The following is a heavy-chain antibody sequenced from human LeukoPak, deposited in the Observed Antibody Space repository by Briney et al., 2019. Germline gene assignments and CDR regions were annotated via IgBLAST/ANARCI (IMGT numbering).Heavy chain of an antibody. CDR2: INWDNDGI. CDR1: GFTFADHA. J-gene: IGHJ4*02. D-gene: IGHD1-1*01. Sequence: PGTSLRLSCVASGFTFADHAMHWVRRAPGQGLEWVTGINWDNDGIVYAASVRGRFTVSRDNAKNTLYLQMNRLRPEDTAFYYCARDDFNTLGYNFHYWGQGTLVTVSS. V-gene: IGHV3-9*01. CDR3: ARDDFNTLGYNFHY.